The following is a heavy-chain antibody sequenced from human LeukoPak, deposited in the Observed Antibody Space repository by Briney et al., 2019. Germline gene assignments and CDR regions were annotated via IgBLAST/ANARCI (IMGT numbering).Heavy chain of an antibody. CDR1: GGSISSGSYY. Sequence: PSETLSLTCTVSGGSISSGSYYWSWIRQPAGKGLEWIGRIYTSGSTNYNPSLKSRVTISVDTSKNQFSLRLNSVTAADTAVYYCARLVRASVAVTYHYLDYWGQGTLVTVSS. V-gene: IGHV4-61*02. D-gene: IGHD2-21*02. J-gene: IGHJ4*02. CDR2: IYTSGST. CDR3: ARLVRASVAVTYHYLDY.